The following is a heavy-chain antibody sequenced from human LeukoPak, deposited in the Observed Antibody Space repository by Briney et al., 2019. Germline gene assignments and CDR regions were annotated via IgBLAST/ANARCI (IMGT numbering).Heavy chain of an antibody. CDR1: GGSISTYY. CDR2: IYYSGNT. CDR3: ARRYTASPGERFDY. V-gene: IGHV4-59*08. D-gene: IGHD2-2*02. J-gene: IGHJ4*02. Sequence: SGTLSLTCTVSGGSISTYYWTWIRQPPGKGLEWIGYIYYSGNTNYNPSLSSRVTISLDTSKSQFSLMLRSLTAADTAMYYCARRYTASPGERFDYWGQGILVTVSS.